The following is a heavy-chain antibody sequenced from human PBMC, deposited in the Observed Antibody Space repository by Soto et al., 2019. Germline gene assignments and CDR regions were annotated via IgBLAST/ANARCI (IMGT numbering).Heavy chain of an antibody. CDR2: ISSNGGST. V-gene: IGHV3-64D*06. J-gene: IGHJ4*02. Sequence: GGSLRLSCSASGFTFSSYAMHWVRQAPGKGLEYVSAISSNGGSTYYADSVKGRFTISRDNSKNTLYLQMSSLRAEDTAVYYCVKGSGDYDFWSGHYPGDYWGQGTLVTVSS. CDR3: VKGSGDYDFWSGHYPGDY. D-gene: IGHD3-3*01. CDR1: GFTFSSYA.